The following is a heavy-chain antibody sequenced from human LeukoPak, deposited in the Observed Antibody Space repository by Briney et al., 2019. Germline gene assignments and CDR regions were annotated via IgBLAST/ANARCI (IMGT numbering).Heavy chain of an antibody. D-gene: IGHD1-1*01. V-gene: IGHV3-23*01. CDR2: ISGSGGST. Sequence: SGGSLRPSCAASGFTFSSYAMSWVRQAPGKGLEWVSAISGSGGSTYYADSVKGRFTISRDNSKNTLYLQMNSLRAEDTAVYYCAKASTGTTHNWFDPWGQGTLVTVSS. J-gene: IGHJ5*02. CDR1: GFTFSSYA. CDR3: AKASTGTTHNWFDP.